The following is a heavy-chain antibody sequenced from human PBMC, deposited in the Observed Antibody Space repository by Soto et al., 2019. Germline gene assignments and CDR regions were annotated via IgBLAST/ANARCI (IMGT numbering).Heavy chain of an antibody. CDR2: IYYSGST. J-gene: IGHJ6*03. CDR3: ARLEEKDCSSTSCYGSGYYYYMDV. D-gene: IGHD2-2*01. V-gene: IGHV4-59*08. CDR1: GGSISSYY. Sequence: SETLSLTCTVSGGSISSYYWSWIRQPPGKGLEWIGYIYYSGSTNYNPSLKSRVTISVDTSKNQFSLKLSSVTAADTAVYYCARLEEKDCSSTSCYGSGYYYYMDVWGKGTTVTVSS.